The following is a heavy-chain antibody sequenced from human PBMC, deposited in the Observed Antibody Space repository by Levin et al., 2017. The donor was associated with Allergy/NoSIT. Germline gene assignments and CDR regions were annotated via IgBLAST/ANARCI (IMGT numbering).Heavy chain of an antibody. CDR3: ARTMTYSSSPPRPLYGMDV. CDR2: IYWDDDK. V-gene: IGHV2-5*02. D-gene: IGHD6-6*01. J-gene: IGHJ6*02. CDR1: GFSLSTSGVG. Sequence: KVSGPTLVKPTQTLTLTCTFSGFSLSTSGVGVGWIRQPPGKALEWLALIYWDDDKRYSPSLKSRLTITKDTSKNQVVLTMTNMDPVDTATYYCARTMTYSSSPPRPLYGMDVWGQGTTVTVSS.